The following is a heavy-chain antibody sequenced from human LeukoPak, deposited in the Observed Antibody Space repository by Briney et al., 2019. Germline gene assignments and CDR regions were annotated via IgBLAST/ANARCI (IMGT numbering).Heavy chain of an antibody. J-gene: IGHJ4*02. CDR3: ALERPNWPYYFDY. D-gene: IGHD1-1*01. CDR1: GFTFSRYS. CDR2: ISSSSTI. Sequence: GGSLRLSCAASGFTFSRYSMNWVRQAPGKGLEWVSYISSSSTIYYADSVKGRFTISRDNAKNSLYLQMNSLRAEDTAVYYCALERPNWPYYFDYSRQGTLVTVSS. V-gene: IGHV3-48*01.